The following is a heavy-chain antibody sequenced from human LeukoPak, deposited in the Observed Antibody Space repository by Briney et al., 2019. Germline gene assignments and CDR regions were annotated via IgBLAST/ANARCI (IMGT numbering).Heavy chain of an antibody. CDR3: AKGYVTGFDY. Sequence: PGGSLRLSCETSGFTFTSYAVSWVRQAPGKGLEWVSAISGSGGSTYYADSVKGRFTISRDNSKNTLYLQMNSLRGEDTAVYYCAKGYVTGFDYWGQGTLVTVSS. D-gene: IGHD3-16*01. CDR2: ISGSGGST. CDR1: GFTFTSYA. V-gene: IGHV3-23*01. J-gene: IGHJ4*02.